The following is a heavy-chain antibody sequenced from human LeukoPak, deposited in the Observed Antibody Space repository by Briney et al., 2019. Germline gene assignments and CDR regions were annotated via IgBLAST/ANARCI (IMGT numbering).Heavy chain of an antibody. CDR2: IYTSGST. CDR3: ARDGYSGFDY. D-gene: IGHD5-18*01. Sequence: PSETLSLTCTVSGGSISSGSYYWSWIRQPAGKGLEWIGRIYTSGSTNYNPSLKSRVTISVDTSKNQFSLKLSSVTAADTAVYYCARDGYSGFDYWGQGTLVTVSS. V-gene: IGHV4-61*02. J-gene: IGHJ4*02. CDR1: GGSISSGSYY.